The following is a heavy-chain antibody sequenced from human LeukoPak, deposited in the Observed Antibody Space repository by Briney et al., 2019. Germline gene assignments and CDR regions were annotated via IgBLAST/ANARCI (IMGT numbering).Heavy chain of an antibody. V-gene: IGHV1-24*01. J-gene: IGHJ6*02. D-gene: IGHD5-12*01. CDR1: GYTLTELS. CDR3: ATDGNGYSGYFHYGMDV. CDR2: FDSEEGET. Sequence: ASVKVSCKVSGYTLTELSMHWVRQAPGKGLEWMGGFDSEEGETIYAQKFQGRVTMTEDTSTDTAYMELSSLRSEDTAVYYCATDGNGYSGYFHYGMDVWGQGTTVTVSS.